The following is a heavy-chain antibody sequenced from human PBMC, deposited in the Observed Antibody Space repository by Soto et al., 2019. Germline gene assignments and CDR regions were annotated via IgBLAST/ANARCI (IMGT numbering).Heavy chain of an antibody. V-gene: IGHV1-46*01. CDR2: IKPSGGTT. J-gene: IGHJ4*02. CDR1: GYTFTNYY. Sequence: QVQLVQSGAEVKKPGASVKVSCKASGYTFTNYYMHWVRQAPGQGLEWMGMIKPSGGTTSYAQKFQGRVTMTRDTSTSTVYMEVSSLRSEDTAVYYCARARQLDYGPFYWGQGPLVTVSS. D-gene: IGHD4-17*01. CDR3: ARARQLDYGPFY.